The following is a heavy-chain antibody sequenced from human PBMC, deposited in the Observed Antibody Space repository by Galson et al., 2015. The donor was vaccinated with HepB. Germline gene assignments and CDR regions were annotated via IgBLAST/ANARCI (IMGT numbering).Heavy chain of an antibody. CDR1: GFSFSSYA. V-gene: IGHV3-30*03. CDR3: ARVPDQNGIGYFDF. CDR2: ISFDGNNE. Sequence: LRLSCAASGFSFSSYAMHWVRQAPGRGLEWMAMISFDGNNEQYAASVEGRFTISRDNFKNTLYLYMTSLRVDDTAVFYCARVPDQNGIGYFDFWGQGTVVSVST. J-gene: IGHJ4*02. D-gene: IGHD2-2*03.